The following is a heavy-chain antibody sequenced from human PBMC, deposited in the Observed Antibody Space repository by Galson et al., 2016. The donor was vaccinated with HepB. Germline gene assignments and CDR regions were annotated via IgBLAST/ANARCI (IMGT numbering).Heavy chain of an antibody. CDR2: SRNKAYGYTT. D-gene: IGHD3-10*01. CDR1: GFTFSDYF. Sequence: LRLSCAASGFTFSDYFMEWVRQAPGKGLEWVGRSRNKAYGYTTEYAASVKGRCTISRDDSEYSVYLQLNRLETEDTALYYCVRVRSYGFDNWGQGTLVTVSS. J-gene: IGHJ4*02. CDR3: VRVRSYGFDN. V-gene: IGHV3-72*01.